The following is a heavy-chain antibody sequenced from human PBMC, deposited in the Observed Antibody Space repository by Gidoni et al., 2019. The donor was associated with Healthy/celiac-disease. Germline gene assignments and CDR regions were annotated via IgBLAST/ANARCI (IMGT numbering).Heavy chain of an antibody. V-gene: IGHV4-39*01. CDR2: IYYSGST. J-gene: IGHJ4*02. CDR3: ARWGRDGYNSYDY. Sequence: QLQLQESGPGLVKPSETLSLTCTVSGVSISSSSYYWGWIRQPPGKGLAWIVSIYYSGSTYYNPSLKSRVTISVDTSKNQFSLKLSSVTAADTAVYYCARWGRDGYNSYDYWGQGTLVTVSS. CDR1: GVSISSSSYY. D-gene: IGHD5-12*01.